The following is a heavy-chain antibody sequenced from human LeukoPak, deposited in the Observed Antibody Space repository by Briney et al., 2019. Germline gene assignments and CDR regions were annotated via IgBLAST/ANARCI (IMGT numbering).Heavy chain of an antibody. CDR2: ISGSGGST. V-gene: IGHV3-23*01. Sequence: GGSLRLSCAASGFTFSSYAMSWVRQAPGKGLEWVSAISGSGGSTYYADSVQGRFTISRDNSKNTLYPQMNSLRAEDTAVYYCAKDSSGWYGKGIDYWGQGTLVTVSS. J-gene: IGHJ4*02. CDR1: GFTFSSYA. CDR3: AKDSSGWYGKGIDY. D-gene: IGHD6-19*01.